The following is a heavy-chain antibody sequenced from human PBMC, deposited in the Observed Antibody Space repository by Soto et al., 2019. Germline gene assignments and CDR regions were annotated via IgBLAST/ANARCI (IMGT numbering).Heavy chain of an antibody. J-gene: IGHJ5*02. CDR2: IYHSGST. CDR3: ARVGSDDFWSGSFNWFDP. CDR1: GGSISSSNW. V-gene: IGHV4-4*02. Sequence: SETLSLTCAVSGGSISSSNWWSWVRQPPGKGLEWIGEIYHSGSTNYNPSLKSRVTISVDKSKNQFSLKLSSVTAADTAVYYCARVGSDDFWSGSFNWFDPWGQGTLVTVSS. D-gene: IGHD3-3*01.